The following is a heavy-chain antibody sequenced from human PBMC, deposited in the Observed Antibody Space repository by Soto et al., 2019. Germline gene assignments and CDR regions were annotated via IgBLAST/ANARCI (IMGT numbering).Heavy chain of an antibody. D-gene: IGHD2-21*01. J-gene: IGHJ4*02. CDR2: IDYLGNT. V-gene: IGHV4-34*01. CDR1: GGSFSGLS. Sequence: SESLRRTCAVYGGSFSGLSWNWIRQSPGKKLEWIGEIDYLGNTNYNPSLRSRVILSVDASKNQFSLNVKSVTAAAAANYYCARSRKSGDHSLGLEYWSRRTLVAASS. CDR3: ARSRKSGDHSLGLEY.